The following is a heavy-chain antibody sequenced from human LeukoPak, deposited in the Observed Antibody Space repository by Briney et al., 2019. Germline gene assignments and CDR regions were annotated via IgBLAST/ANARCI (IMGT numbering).Heavy chain of an antibody. V-gene: IGHV3-66*01. CDR1: EFSVGSNY. Sequence: GGSLRLSCAASEFSVGSNYMTWVRQAPGKGLEWVSLIYSGGSTYYADSVKGRFTISRDNSKNTLYLQMNSLRAEDTALYYCAKNWGSFSWYFDLWGRGTLVTVSS. CDR2: IYSGGST. CDR3: AKNWGSFSWYFDL. J-gene: IGHJ2*01. D-gene: IGHD7-27*01.